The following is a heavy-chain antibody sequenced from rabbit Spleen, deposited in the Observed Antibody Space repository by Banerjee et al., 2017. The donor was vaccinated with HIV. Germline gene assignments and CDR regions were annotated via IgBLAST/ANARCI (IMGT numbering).Heavy chain of an antibody. CDR2: IYAGSFDST. D-gene: IGHD4-2*01. CDR3: ARDAAGREDFNL. V-gene: IGHV1S40*01. CDR1: GFSFSSSYY. Sequence: QSLEESGGDLVKPGASLTLTCTASGFSFSSSYYVCWVRQAPGKGLEWIACIYAGSFDSTYYANWAKGRFTVSKTSSTTVTLQMPGLTAADTATYFCARDAAGREDFNLWGPGTLVTVS. J-gene: IGHJ4*01.